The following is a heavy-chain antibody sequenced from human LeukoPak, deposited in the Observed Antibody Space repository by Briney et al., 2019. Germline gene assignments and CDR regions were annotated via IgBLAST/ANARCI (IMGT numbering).Heavy chain of an antibody. V-gene: IGHV4-39*07. J-gene: IGHJ4*02. Sequence: SETLSLTCTVSGVSISSSNSYWGWIRQPPWKGLEWVGSIYYSGNTYYNASLKSQVSISIDTSKSQFSLKLSSVTAADTAVYYCARDGYSGNDGLWGQGTLVTVSS. D-gene: IGHD5-12*01. CDR1: GVSISSSNSY. CDR3: ARDGYSGNDGL. CDR2: IYYSGNT.